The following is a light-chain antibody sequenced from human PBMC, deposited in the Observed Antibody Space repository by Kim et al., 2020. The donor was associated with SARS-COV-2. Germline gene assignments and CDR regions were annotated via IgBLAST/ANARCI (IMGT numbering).Light chain of an antibody. V-gene: IGLV3-21*04. Sequence: SYELIQPPSVSVAPGKTARVSCGGNSIGSKSVHWYRQKSGQAPVLVIYYDSDRPSGIPERFSGSNSGNTATLTISRVEAGDEADYYCQVWDSSSDHRVVFGGGTQLTVL. J-gene: IGLJ2*01. CDR2: YDS. CDR1: SIGSKS. CDR3: QVWDSSSDHRVV.